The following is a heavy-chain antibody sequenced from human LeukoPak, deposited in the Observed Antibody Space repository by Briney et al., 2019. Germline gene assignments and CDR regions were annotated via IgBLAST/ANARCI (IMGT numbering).Heavy chain of an antibody. CDR1: GFTFDDYA. J-gene: IGHJ5*02. CDR2: ISWNSGSI. D-gene: IGHD5-12*01. Sequence: GGSLRLSCAASGFTFDDYAMHWVRQAPGKGLEWVSGISWNSGSIGYAESVKGRFTISRDNAKNSLYLQMNSLRAEHTALYYCAKDSGYDFRRGNWFDPWGQGTLVTVSS. V-gene: IGHV3-9*01. CDR3: AKDSGYDFRRGNWFDP.